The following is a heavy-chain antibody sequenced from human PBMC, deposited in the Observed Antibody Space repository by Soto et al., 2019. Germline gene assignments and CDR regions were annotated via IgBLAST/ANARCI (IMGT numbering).Heavy chain of an antibody. CDR3: ARGNLGGFDL. CDR1: GFTFDYYW. D-gene: IGHD4-4*01. J-gene: IGHJ3*01. Sequence: EVQLVESEGGLVQRGGSLRLSCAASGFTFDYYWMHWVRQAPGQGLVWVAHIQNDGSRTTYADSVKGRFTISRDNAKNTMYLQINSLGAEDTAVYYCARGNLGGFDLWGQGTPVTVSS. CDR2: IQNDGSRT. V-gene: IGHV3-74*01.